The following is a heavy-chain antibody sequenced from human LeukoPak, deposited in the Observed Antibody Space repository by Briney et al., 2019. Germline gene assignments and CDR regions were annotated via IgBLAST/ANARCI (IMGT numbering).Heavy chain of an antibody. CDR1: GGSIGTFH. D-gene: IGHD1-26*01. CDR3: ARSDGIVGEEAWFDP. CDR2: IFTTEVT. V-gene: IGHV4-4*09. Sequence: SETLSLTCSVSGGSIGTFHWHWIRQLPGKGLEWIGYIFTTEVTSYNPSLKSRVTISVDTSKNQFSLRLSSVTAADTAVYYCARSDGIVGEEAWFDPWGQGTLVTVSS. J-gene: IGHJ5*02.